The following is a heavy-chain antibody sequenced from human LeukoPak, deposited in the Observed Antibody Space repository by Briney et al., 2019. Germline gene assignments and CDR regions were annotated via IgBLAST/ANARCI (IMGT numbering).Heavy chain of an antibody. CDR1: GFSISSDYY. Sequence: SETLSLTCTVSGFSISSDYYWGWIRQPPGKGLEWVGSIYHSGSTYYNPSLKIRVTISADTSKNQFSLKLSSVTAADTAVYYCARDEAKYYFDYWGQGTLVTVSS. V-gene: IGHV4-38-2*02. CDR3: ARDEAKYYFDY. J-gene: IGHJ4*02. CDR2: IYHSGST.